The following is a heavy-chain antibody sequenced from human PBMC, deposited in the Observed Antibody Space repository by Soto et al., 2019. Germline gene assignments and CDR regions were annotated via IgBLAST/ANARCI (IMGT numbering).Heavy chain of an antibody. CDR1: GVTFSSYG. D-gene: IGHD3-22*01. CDR2: IWYDGSNK. J-gene: IGHJ4*02. Sequence: QVQLVESGGGVVQPGRSLRLSCAASGVTFSSYGMHWVRQAPVKGLEWVAVIWYDGSNKYYADSVKGRFTISRDNSKNTLYLQMNSLRAEDTAVYYCARDNYYDSSGPFDYWGQGTLVTVSS. V-gene: IGHV3-33*01. CDR3: ARDNYYDSSGPFDY.